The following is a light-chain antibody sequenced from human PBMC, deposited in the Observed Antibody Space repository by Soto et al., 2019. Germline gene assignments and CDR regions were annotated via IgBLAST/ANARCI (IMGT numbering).Light chain of an antibody. J-gene: IGKJ1*01. CDR1: QGISSY. CDR3: QKNVGAPRT. V-gene: IGKV1-8*01. CDR2: AAS. Sequence: AIRMTQSPSSFSASTGDRVTITCRASQGISSYLAWYQQKPGKAPKLLIYAASTLQSGVPSRFSGSGSGTDFTLTISCLQSEDFATYYCQKNVGAPRTFGQGTKVEIK.